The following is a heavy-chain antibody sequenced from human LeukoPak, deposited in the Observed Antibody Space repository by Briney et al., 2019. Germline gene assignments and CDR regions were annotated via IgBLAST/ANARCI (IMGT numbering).Heavy chain of an antibody. J-gene: IGHJ5*02. CDR1: GFTFSSYW. Sequence: PGGSLRLSCAASGFTFSSYWMTWVRQAPGKGLEWVANIKQDGSDKYYVDSARGRFTVSRDNAKNSLYLQMNTLRAEDTAVYYCARGGTPQVRVAINWFDPWGQGTLVTVSP. V-gene: IGHV3-7*03. D-gene: IGHD3-16*01. CDR3: ARGGTPQVRVAINWFDP. CDR2: IKQDGSDK.